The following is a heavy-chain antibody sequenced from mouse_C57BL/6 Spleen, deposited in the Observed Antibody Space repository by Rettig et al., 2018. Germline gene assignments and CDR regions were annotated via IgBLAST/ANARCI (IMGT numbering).Heavy chain of an antibody. CDR3: ARHDGYYDY. CDR2: ISDGGSYT. J-gene: IGHJ2*01. D-gene: IGHD2-3*01. Sequence: LKLSCAASGFTFSSYAMSWVRQTPEKRLEWVATISDGGSYTYYPDNVKGRFTISRDNAKNNLYLQMSHLKSEDTAMYYCARHDGYYDYWGQGTTLTVSS. CDR1: GFTFSSYA. V-gene: IGHV5-4*03.